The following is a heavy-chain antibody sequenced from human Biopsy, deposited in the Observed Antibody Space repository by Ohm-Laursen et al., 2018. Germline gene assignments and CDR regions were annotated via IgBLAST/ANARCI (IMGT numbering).Heavy chain of an antibody. J-gene: IGHJ3*02. CDR3: AGIVLGPTNDAFDI. Sequence: QTLSLTCTVSGDSIRTYSWSSIPQAPGKGLEWIGRIYPGGGTIYNPSHKCRATMSVHTSTNHFSLNLSSVSAADTAVYYCAGIVLGPTNDAFDIWGQGTMVTVSS. V-gene: IGHV4-4*07. CDR1: GDSIRTYS. CDR2: IYPGGGT. D-gene: IGHD1-26*01.